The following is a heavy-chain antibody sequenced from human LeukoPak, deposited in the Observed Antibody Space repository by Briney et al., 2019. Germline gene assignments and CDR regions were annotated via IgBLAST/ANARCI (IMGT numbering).Heavy chain of an antibody. V-gene: IGHV1-69*01. CDR1: GGTFSSYA. CDR2: IIPIFGTA. J-gene: IGHJ4*02. Sequence: SVKVSCKASGGTFSSYAISWVRQAPGQGLEWMGGIIPIFGTANYAQKFQGRVTITADESTSTAYMELSSLRSEDTAVYYCARAGDSGSYVPDYWGQGTLVTVSS. CDR3: ARAGDSGSYVPDY. D-gene: IGHD1-26*01.